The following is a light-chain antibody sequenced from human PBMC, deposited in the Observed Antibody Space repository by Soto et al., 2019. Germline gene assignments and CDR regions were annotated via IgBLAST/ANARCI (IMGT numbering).Light chain of an antibody. CDR3: QQYNSDSELT. Sequence: DIQMTQSPSTLSASVGDRVTITCRASQSISSWLAWYQQNPGKAPKLLIYDASGLESGVPSRFSGSGSGTEFTLTISSLQPDDFATYYCQQYNSDSELTFGGGTKVDNK. J-gene: IGKJ4*01. CDR2: DAS. CDR1: QSISSW. V-gene: IGKV1-5*01.